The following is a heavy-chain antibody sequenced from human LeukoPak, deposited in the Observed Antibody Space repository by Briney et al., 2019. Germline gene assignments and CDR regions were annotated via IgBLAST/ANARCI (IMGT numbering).Heavy chain of an antibody. Sequence: GGSLRLSCAASGFTFSSFAMIWVRQAPGKGLESVSAISGSGGSTYYADSVKARFTISRDNSKNTLYLQMTSLRAEDTAVYYCAKDGAYYDFWSGYRHEHPYYFDYWGQGTLVTVSS. V-gene: IGHV3-23*01. D-gene: IGHD3-3*01. CDR1: GFTFSSFA. CDR3: AKDGAYYDFWSGYRHEHPYYFDY. J-gene: IGHJ4*02. CDR2: ISGSGGST.